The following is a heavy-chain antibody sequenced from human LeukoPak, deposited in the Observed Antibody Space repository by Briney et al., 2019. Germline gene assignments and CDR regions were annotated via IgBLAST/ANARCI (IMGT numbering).Heavy chain of an antibody. CDR1: GGSISSYY. CDR3: ARVPGDGYYYMDV. D-gene: IGHD2-21*01. Sequence: PSETLSLTCTVSGGSISSYYWSWIRQPPGKGLEWIGYIYYSGSTNYNPSLKSRVTISVDTSKNQFSLKLSSVTAADTAVYYCARVPGDGYYYMDVWGKGTTVTISS. J-gene: IGHJ6*03. CDR2: IYYSGST. V-gene: IGHV4-59*01.